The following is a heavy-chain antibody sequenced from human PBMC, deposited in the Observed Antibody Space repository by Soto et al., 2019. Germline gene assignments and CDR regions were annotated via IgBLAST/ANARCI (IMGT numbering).Heavy chain of an antibody. J-gene: IGHJ4*02. Sequence: GGSLRLSCAASGFTVSSNYMSWVRQAPGKGLEWVSVIYSGGSTYYADSVKGRFTISRDNSKNTLYLQMNSLRAEDTAVYYCARESGYSYGSPFDYWGQGTLVPSPQ. CDR1: GFTVSSNY. V-gene: IGHV3-53*01. D-gene: IGHD5-18*01. CDR3: ARESGYSYGSPFDY. CDR2: IYSGGST.